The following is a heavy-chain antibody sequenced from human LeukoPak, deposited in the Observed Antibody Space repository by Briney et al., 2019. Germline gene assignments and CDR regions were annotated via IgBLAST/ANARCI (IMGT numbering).Heavy chain of an antibody. CDR1: GFTFSSYE. CDR3: AREYYYDSSGYYSGFDY. CDR2: ISSSGSTI. D-gene: IGHD3-22*01. Sequence: PGGSLRLSCAASGFTFSSYEMNWVRQAPGKGLEWVSYISSSGSTIYYADSVKGRFTISRDNAKNSLYLQMNSLRAEDTAVYYCAREYYYDSSGYYSGFDYWGQGTLVTVSS. V-gene: IGHV3-48*03. J-gene: IGHJ4*02.